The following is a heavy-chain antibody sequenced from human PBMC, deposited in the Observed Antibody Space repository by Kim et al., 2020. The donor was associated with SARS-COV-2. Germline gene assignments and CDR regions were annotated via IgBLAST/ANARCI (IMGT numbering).Heavy chain of an antibody. CDR2: IWYDGSNK. D-gene: IGHD3-9*01. J-gene: IGHJ6*02. CDR3: ARVSSTIYYYGMDV. V-gene: IGHV3-33*01. Sequence: GGSLRLSCAASGFTFSSYGMHWVRQAPGKGLEWVAVIWYDGSNKYYADSVKGRFTISRDNSKNTLYLQMNSLRAEDTAVYYCARVSSTIYYYGMDVWGQGTTVTVSS. CDR1: GFTFSSYG.